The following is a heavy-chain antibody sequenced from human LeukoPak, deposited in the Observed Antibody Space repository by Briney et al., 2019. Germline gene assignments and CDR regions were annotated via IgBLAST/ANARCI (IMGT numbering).Heavy chain of an antibody. J-gene: IGHJ6*02. D-gene: IGHD3-16*01. V-gene: IGHV3-7*03. Sequence: GGSLRLSCAASGFTFSTYGMSWARQAPGKGLEWVASINHNGNVNYYVDSVKGRFTISRDNAKNSLYLQMSNLRAEDTAVYFCARGGGLDAWGQGATVTVSS. CDR2: INHNGNVN. CDR1: GFTFSTYG. CDR3: ARGGGLDA.